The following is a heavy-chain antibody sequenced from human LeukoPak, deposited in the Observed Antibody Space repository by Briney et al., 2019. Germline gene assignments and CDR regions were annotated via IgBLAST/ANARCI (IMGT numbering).Heavy chain of an antibody. Sequence: ASVKVSCKASGYTFTSYGISWVRRAPGQGLEWMGWISAYNGNTNYAQKLQGRVTMTTDTSTSTAYMELRSLRSDDTAVYYCATVEYYYDSSGYSHDKYYFDYWGQGTLVTVSS. CDR1: GYTFTSYG. D-gene: IGHD3-22*01. V-gene: IGHV1-18*01. J-gene: IGHJ4*02. CDR3: ATVEYYYDSSGYSHDKYYFDY. CDR2: ISAYNGNT.